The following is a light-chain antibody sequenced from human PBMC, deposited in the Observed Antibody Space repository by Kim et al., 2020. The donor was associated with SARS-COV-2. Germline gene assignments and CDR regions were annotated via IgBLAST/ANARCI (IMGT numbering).Light chain of an antibody. Sequence: ADRVTITCRALHVINTYLSWYQHNPGKAPPVLIYGASTLHSWVLSLFSVSVSGTDFTLTISSLQPEDVGTYFCQKYDSSPLTFGHGTKVDIK. V-gene: IGKV1-27*01. CDR3: QKYDSSPLT. CDR2: GAS. J-gene: IGKJ1*01. CDR1: HVINTY.